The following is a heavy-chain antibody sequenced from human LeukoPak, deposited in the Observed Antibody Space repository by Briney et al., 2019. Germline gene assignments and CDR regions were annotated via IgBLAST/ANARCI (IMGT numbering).Heavy chain of an antibody. D-gene: IGHD2-2*01. J-gene: IGHJ5*02. CDR1: GYTFTSYG. V-gene: IGHV1-18*01. CDR2: ISAYNGNT. Sequence: ASVKVSCKASGYTFTSYGISWVRQAPGQGLEWMGWISAYNGNTNYAQKLQGRVTMTTDTSTSTAYMELRSLRSDDTAVYYCARRPLGYCSSTSCWGWFDPWGQGTLVTVSS. CDR3: ARRPLGYCSSTSCWGWFDP.